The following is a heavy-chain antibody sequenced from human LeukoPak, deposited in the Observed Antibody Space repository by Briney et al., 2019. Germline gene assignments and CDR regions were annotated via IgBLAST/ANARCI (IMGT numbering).Heavy chain of an antibody. J-gene: IGHJ4*02. CDR3: ARGGNRADY. V-gene: IGHV3-48*01. CDR1: GSTFSSYS. Sequence: PGGSLRLSCAASGSTFSSYSMNWVRQAPGKGLEWVSYISSSSSTIYYADSVKGRFTISRDNAKNSLYLQMNSLRAEDTAEYYRARGGNRADYWGQGTLVTVSS. CDR2: ISSSSSTI. D-gene: IGHD2/OR15-2a*01.